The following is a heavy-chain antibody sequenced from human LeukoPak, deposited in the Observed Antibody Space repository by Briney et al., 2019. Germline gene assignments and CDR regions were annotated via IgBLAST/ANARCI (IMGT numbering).Heavy chain of an antibody. CDR2: MNPNSGNT. CDR1: GYTFTSYD. V-gene: IGHV1-8*01. D-gene: IGHD3-22*01. CDR3: ARGYYDSSGYYYVDY. J-gene: IGHJ4*02. Sequence: ASVKVSCKASGYTFTSYDINWVRQATGQGLEWMGWMNPNSGNTGYAQKFQGRVTMTRNTSISTAYMELSSLRSEGTAVYYCARGYYDSSGYYYVDYWGQGTLVTVSS.